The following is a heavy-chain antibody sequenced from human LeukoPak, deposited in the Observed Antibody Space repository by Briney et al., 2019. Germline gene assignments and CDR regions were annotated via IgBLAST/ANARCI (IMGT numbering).Heavy chain of an antibody. V-gene: IGHV5-51*01. CDR1: GYNFTTYW. D-gene: IGHD3-22*01. J-gene: IGHJ4*02. CDR2: IYPDDSDT. Sequence: PGESLKISCKGSGYNFTTYWIGWVRQMPGKGLEWMGIIYPDDSDTRYSPSFQGQVTISADKSISTAYLQWSSLKASDTAMYYCARRSYYDSGGYYYDFWGQGTLVTVSS. CDR3: ARRSYYDSGGYYYDF.